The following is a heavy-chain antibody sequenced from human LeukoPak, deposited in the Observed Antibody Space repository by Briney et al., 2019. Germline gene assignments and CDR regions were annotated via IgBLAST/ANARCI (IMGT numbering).Heavy chain of an antibody. D-gene: IGHD5-18*01. J-gene: IGHJ6*03. Sequence: SETLSLTCTVSGGSISSYYWSWIRQPPGKGLEWIGYIYYSGSTYYNPSLKSRVTISVDTSKNQFSLKLSSVTAADTAVYYCARWTQLWELGYYMDVWGKGTTVTVSS. CDR2: IYYSGST. CDR3: ARWTQLWELGYYMDV. CDR1: GGSISSYY. V-gene: IGHV4-59*08.